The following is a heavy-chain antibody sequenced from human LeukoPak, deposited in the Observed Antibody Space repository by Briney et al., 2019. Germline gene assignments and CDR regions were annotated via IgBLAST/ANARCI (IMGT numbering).Heavy chain of an antibody. CDR2: ISAYNGDT. CDR1: GFTFNRYG. CDR3: ARDPSNTSGRYAYFDY. Sequence: ASVKVSCRASGFTFNRYGISWVRQAPGQGLEWMGWISAYNGDTIYAQNFQGRVTMTTDRSTSTAYMELRRLISDDTAVYYCARDPSNTSGRYAYFDYWGQGTLVTVSS. D-gene: IGHD6-19*01. J-gene: IGHJ4*02. V-gene: IGHV1-18*01.